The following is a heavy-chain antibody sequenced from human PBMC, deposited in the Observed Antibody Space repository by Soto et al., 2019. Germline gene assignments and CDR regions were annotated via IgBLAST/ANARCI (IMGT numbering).Heavy chain of an antibody. Sequence: EVQLLESGGGLVQPGGSLRLSCAASGFTFSSYAMSWVRQAPGKGLEWVSAISGSGGSTYYADSVKGRFTISRDNSKNTLYLQMNSLRAEDTVVYYSAKGGYYGSGEVFYYYYMDVWGKGTTVTVSS. CDR1: GFTFSSYA. D-gene: IGHD3-10*01. CDR3: AKGGYYGSGEVFYYYYMDV. CDR2: ISGSGGST. V-gene: IGHV3-23*01. J-gene: IGHJ6*03.